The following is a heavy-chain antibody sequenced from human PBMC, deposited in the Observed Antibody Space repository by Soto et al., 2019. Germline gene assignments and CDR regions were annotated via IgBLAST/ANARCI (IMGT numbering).Heavy chain of an antibody. J-gene: IGHJ4*02. V-gene: IGHV3-21*01. CDR2: ISSSSSYI. D-gene: IGHD6-13*01. CDR1: GFTFSSYS. CDR3: AREGIAAARDY. Sequence: EVQLVESGGGLVKPGGSLRLSCAASGFTFSSYSMNWVRQAPGKGLEWVSSISSSSSYIYYADSVKGRFTISRDNAKNSLYLQVNSLRAGDTAVYYCAREGIAAARDYGGQGTLVTFSS.